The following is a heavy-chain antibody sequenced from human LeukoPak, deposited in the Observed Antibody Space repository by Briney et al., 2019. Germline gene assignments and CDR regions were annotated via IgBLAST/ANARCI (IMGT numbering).Heavy chain of an antibody. J-gene: IGHJ5*01. CDR1: GFTFNNYA. D-gene: IGHD2-2*01. V-gene: IGHV3-23*01. Sequence: GGSLRLSCAASGFTFNNYAMSWVRQAPGEGPDWVSALSASGGTTYYADSVKGRFTISRDNPENTLYLQMNSLRAEDTAVYYCAREPREYCSRIACPNWFESWGQGTLVTVSS. CDR3: AREPREYCSRIACPNWFES. CDR2: LSASGGTT.